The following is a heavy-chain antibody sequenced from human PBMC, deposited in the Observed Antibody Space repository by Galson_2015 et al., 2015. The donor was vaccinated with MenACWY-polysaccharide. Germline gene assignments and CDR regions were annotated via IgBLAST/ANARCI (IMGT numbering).Heavy chain of an antibody. CDR1: GFTFSSYD. Sequence: SLRLSCAASGFTFSSYDMHWVRQATGEGLECVSAFGSAGDTYYAGSVEGRFTISRENAKNSLYLQMNSLRAGDTAVYYCARFRSSGWYYDLWGQGTLVTVSS. CDR2: FGSAGDT. CDR3: ARFRSSGWYYDL. J-gene: IGHJ2*01. V-gene: IGHV3-13*01. D-gene: IGHD6-19*01.